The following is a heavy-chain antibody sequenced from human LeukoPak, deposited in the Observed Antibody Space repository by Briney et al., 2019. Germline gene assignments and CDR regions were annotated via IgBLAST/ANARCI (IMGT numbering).Heavy chain of an antibody. J-gene: IGHJ4*02. D-gene: IGHD3-10*02. CDR3: ARLVYGELSSYDY. CDR1: GFTLSTYS. CDR2: ISSNSRTI. Sequence: GGAQRLSCAASGFTLSTYSMNWVPQAPGKGLEWVSFISSNSRTIDYADSVKGRFTISRDNAKNSLYLQMNSLRDEDTAVYYCARLVYGELSSYDYWGQGTLVSVFS. V-gene: IGHV3-48*02.